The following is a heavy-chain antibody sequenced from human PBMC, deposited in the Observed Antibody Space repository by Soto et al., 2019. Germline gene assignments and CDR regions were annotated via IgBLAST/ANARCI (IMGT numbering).Heavy chain of an antibody. D-gene: IGHD3-10*01. CDR2: IYYSGST. CDR1: GGSISSYY. V-gene: IGHV4-59*01. J-gene: IGHJ6*03. CDR3: ASRFEELRFRYYYMDV. Sequence: SETLSLTCTVSGGSISSYYWSWIRQPPGKGLEWIGYIYYSGSTNYNPSLKSRVTISVDTSKNQFSLKLSSVTAADTAVYYCASRFEELRFRYYYMDVWSKGTTVTSP.